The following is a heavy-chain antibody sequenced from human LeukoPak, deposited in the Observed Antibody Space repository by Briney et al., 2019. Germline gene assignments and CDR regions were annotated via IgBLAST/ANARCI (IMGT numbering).Heavy chain of an antibody. CDR2: IYYSGSA. CDR3: ARVSGYDWESFYDY. J-gene: IGHJ4*02. Sequence: SETLSLTCTVSGGSISSYYWSWIRQPPGKGLEWIGYIYYSGSANYNPSLKSRVTISVDTSKDQFSLKLSSVTAADTAMYYCARVSGYDWESFYDYWGQGSLVTVSS. D-gene: IGHD5-12*01. V-gene: IGHV4-59*01. CDR1: GGSISSYY.